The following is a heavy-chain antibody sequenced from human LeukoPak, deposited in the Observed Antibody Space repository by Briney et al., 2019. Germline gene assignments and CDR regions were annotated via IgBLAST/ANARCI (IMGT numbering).Heavy chain of an antibody. Sequence: PGGSLRLSCAASGFTFSSYEMNWVRQAPGKGLEWVSYISSSGSTIYYADSVKGRFTISRDNAKNSLYPQMNSLRAEDTAVYYCARDLTCSGGSCYSVAFDIWGQGTMVTVSS. CDR3: ARDLTCSGGSCYSVAFDI. CDR2: ISSSGSTI. V-gene: IGHV3-48*03. D-gene: IGHD2-15*01. J-gene: IGHJ3*02. CDR1: GFTFSSYE.